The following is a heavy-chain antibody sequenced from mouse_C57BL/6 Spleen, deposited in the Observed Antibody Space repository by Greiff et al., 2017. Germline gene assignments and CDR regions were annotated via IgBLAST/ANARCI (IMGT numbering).Heavy chain of an antibody. V-gene: IGHV1-82*01. CDR3: ARSASNLGDCPWFAY. D-gene: IGHD3-3*01. J-gene: IGHJ3*01. CDR2: IYPGDGDT. Sequence: QVQLKESGPELVKPGASVKISCKASGYAFSSSWMNWVKQRPGKGLEWIGRIYPGDGDTNYNGKFKGKATLTADKSSSTAYMQLSSLTSEDSAVYFCARSASNLGDCPWFAYWGQGTLVTVSA. CDR1: GYAFSSSW.